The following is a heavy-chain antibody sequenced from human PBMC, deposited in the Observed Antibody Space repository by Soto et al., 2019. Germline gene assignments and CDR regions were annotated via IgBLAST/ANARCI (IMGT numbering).Heavy chain of an antibody. D-gene: IGHD6-6*01. CDR2: VYSSGTT. Sequence: ASETLSLTCSVSGGSINSYWWSWIRQPAGKGLEWIGRVYSSGTTDYNPSLNSRATLSVETSKNQFSLKLSSVTAADTAVYYCAGDPSLARYFDYWGQGTLVTVSS. J-gene: IGHJ4*02. CDR1: GGSINSYW. CDR3: AGDPSLARYFDY. V-gene: IGHV4-4*07.